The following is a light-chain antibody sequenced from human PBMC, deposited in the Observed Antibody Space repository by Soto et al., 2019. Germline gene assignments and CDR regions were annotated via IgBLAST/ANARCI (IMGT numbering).Light chain of an antibody. CDR3: SSYTRSSTYV. CDR1: SSEVGGYNY. J-gene: IGLJ1*01. Sequence: QSVLTQPASVSGSPGQSITISCTGTSSEVGGYNYVSWYRQHPGRAPKLMIYEVSNRPSGVSNRFSGSKSGNTASLTISGLQAEDESDYYCSSYTRSSTYVFGTG. CDR2: EVS. V-gene: IGLV2-14*01.